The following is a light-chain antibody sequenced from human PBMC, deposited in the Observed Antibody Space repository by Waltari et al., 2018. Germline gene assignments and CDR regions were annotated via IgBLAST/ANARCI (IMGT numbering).Light chain of an antibody. CDR2: EAS. J-gene: IGKJ3*01. Sequence: ELVLTQSPATLYLSPGERATLSCRACQSFMTYLAWYQQRPGQSPRLLIYEASNRAPGIPARFSGSGSGTDFTLTISSLEPEDSAVYYCQQGTFGPGTKVDI. CDR3: QQGT. V-gene: IGKV3-11*01. CDR1: QSFMTY.